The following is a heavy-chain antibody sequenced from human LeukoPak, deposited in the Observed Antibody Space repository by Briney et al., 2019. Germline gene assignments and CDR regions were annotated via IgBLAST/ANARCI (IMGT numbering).Heavy chain of an antibody. CDR3: AKDFRGHIVVVTAIRGGFDY. D-gene: IGHD2-21*02. CDR2: ISGSGGST. CDR1: GITLSNYA. V-gene: IGHV3-23*01. J-gene: IGHJ4*02. Sequence: GGSLRLSCAVSGITLSNYAMSWVRQAPGKGLEWVSAISGSGGSTYYADSVKGRFTISRDNSKNTLYLQMNSLRAEDTAVYYCAKDFRGHIVVVTAIRGGFDYWGQGTLVTVSS.